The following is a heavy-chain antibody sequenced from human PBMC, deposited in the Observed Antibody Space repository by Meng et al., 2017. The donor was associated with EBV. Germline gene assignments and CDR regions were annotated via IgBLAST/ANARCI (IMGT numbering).Heavy chain of an antibody. CDR3: VRELVGGTFDY. Sequence: QVRLVHSGVELKKPGASVKVSVKALGYTFTSYYLHWVRQAPGQGLEWMGIIIPAGGNTNYAQKFRGRFTMTRDTSTSTVYMDLSILTSEDTAVYYCVRELVGGTFDYWGQGTLVTVFS. V-gene: IGHV1-46*01. CDR1: GYTFTSYY. D-gene: IGHD1/OR15-1a*01. CDR2: IIPAGGNT. J-gene: IGHJ4*02.